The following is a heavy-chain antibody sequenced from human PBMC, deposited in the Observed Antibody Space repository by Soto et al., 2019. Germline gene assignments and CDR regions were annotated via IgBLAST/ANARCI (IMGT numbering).Heavy chain of an antibody. J-gene: IGHJ3*02. Sequence: SETLSLTCAVYGGSFSGYYWSWIRQPPGKGLEWIGEINHSGSTNYNPSLKSRVTISVDTSKNQFSLKLSSVTAADTAVYYCARGFYILMYSSWYRNAFDIWGQGTMVTVSS. CDR3: ARGFYILMYSSWYRNAFDI. D-gene: IGHD6-13*01. CDR1: GGSFSGYY. V-gene: IGHV4-34*01. CDR2: INHSGST.